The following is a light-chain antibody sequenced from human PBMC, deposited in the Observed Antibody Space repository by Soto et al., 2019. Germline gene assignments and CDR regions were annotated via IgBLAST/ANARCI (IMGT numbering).Light chain of an antibody. CDR3: QQYNVYPWT. V-gene: IGKV1-5*03. CDR2: RAS. CDR1: QSIGSW. Sequence: DIQMTQSPSTLSASVGDRVTITCRASQSIGSWLAWYQQKPGKAPKLLIYRASSLESEVPSRFSGSASGTEFTLIINSLQPDDFATYYCQQYNVYPWTFGQGTKVEIK. J-gene: IGKJ1*01.